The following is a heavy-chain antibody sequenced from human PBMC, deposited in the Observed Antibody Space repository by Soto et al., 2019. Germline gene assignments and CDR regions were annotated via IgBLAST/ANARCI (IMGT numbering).Heavy chain of an antibody. CDR2: IIPIFGTA. J-gene: IGHJ4*02. CDR1: GGTFSSYA. CDR3: ATQTSSYCGGDCYPEHFDY. Sequence: SVKVSCKASGGTFSSYAISWVRQAPVQGLEWMGGIIPIFGTANYAQRFQGRVTITADKSTSTAYMELSSLRSEGTAVYYCATQTSSYCGGDCYPEHFDYWGQGTLVTVPQ. V-gene: IGHV1-69*06. D-gene: IGHD2-21*02.